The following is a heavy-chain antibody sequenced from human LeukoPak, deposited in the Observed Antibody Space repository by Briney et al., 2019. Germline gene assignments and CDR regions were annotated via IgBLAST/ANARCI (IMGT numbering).Heavy chain of an antibody. CDR2: ISYDGSNK. D-gene: IGHD6-19*01. CDR1: EFKFSSFA. J-gene: IGHJ4*02. CDR3: ASQSPQGTGWYGMGY. V-gene: IGHV3-30-3*01. Sequence: PGGSLRLSCAASEFKFSSFAMHWVRQAPGKGLEWVAAISYDGSNKNHADSVQGRFTISRDNSKNTLYLQMNSLRFEDTAVYYCASQSPQGTGWYGMGYWGQGTLVTVSS.